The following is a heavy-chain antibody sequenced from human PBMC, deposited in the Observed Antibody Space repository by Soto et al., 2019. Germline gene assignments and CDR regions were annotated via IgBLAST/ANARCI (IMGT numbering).Heavy chain of an antibody. CDR1: GFIFNSYS. V-gene: IGHV3-48*01. CDR2: INSGSTSV. J-gene: IGHJ4*02. Sequence: EVQLVESGGGLVQPGGSLRLSCVASGFIFNSYSMNWVRQAPGNGLEWISYINSGSTSVFYADSVKGRFTISRDNAKNSLYLQMHSMRAEDTAVYYCGSSASPDAYWGQGTLVTVSS. D-gene: IGHD3-22*01. CDR3: GSSASPDAY.